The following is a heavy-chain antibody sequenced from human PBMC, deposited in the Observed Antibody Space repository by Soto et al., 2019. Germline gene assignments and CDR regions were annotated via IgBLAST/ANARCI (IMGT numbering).Heavy chain of an antibody. V-gene: IGHV1-18*01. Sequence: QAQLVQSGAEVKKPGASVKVSCKASGYSFSSYGITWVRQAPGQGLEWLGWISPYKDDTKYAQRLQGRVTMNTDTSTRTAYMDIRGLRSDDTAIYYCARGGYYDSSGARNYHYYGMDVWGQGTTVTVSS. D-gene: IGHD3-22*01. CDR1: GYSFSSYG. CDR3: ARGGYYDSSGARNYHYYGMDV. CDR2: ISPYKDDT. J-gene: IGHJ6*02.